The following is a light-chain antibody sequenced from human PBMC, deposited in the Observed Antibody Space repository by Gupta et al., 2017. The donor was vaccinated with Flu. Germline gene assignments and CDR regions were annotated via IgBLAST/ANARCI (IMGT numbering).Light chain of an antibody. CDR1: QDISNY. Sequence: DIQMTQSPSSLSASVGDRVTITCQASQDISNYLNWYQQKPGKAPKLMIYDASKWETGVTSRFSGSGYGKDFTFTSSRRQHEDIANYYWQQDNTLHLFGHGTKVDIK. CDR2: DAS. CDR3: QQDNTLHL. V-gene: IGKV1-33*01. J-gene: IGKJ3*01.